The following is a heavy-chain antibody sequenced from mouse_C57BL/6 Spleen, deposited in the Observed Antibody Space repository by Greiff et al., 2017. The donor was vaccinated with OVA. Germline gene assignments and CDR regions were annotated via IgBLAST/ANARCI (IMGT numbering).Heavy chain of an antibody. D-gene: IGHD4-1*01. J-gene: IGHJ4*01. V-gene: IGHV1-18*01. CDR3: AREHRTGTNYAMDY. CDR2: INPNNGGT. Sequence: EVQVVESGPELVKPGASVKIPCKASGYTFTDYNLDWVKQSHGKSLEWIGDINPNNGGTIYNQKFKGKATLTVDKSSSTAYMELRSLTSEDTAVYYCAREHRTGTNYAMDYWGQGTSVTVSS. CDR1: GYTFTDYN.